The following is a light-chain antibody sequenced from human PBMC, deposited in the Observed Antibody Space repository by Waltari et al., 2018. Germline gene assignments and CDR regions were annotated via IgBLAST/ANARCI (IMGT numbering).Light chain of an antibody. J-gene: IGLJ1*01. V-gene: IGLV2-14*01. CDR2: EVS. Sequence: QSALTQPASVSGSPGQSITISCSGTDSDVGAYDFVSWYQQHPGKAPHLIIYEVSNRPSGISKRFSASKSGNTASLTISGLQAEDDADYYCSSYTTSSAPGVFGTGTRVTVL. CDR1: DSDVGAYDF. CDR3: SSYTTSSAPGV.